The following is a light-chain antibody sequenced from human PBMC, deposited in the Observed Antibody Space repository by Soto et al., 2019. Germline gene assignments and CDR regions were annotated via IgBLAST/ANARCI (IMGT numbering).Light chain of an antibody. CDR3: QHYNSWPPI. CDR1: QSVRDN. CDR2: GAS. J-gene: IGKJ3*01. Sequence: EIGMTQSPGTLSVSPGETATLSCRASQSVRDNLAWYQQKPGQAPMLLIYGASTRATGIPARFSGSGSGTEFTRTISSMQSEDFAVYYCQHYNSWPPIFGHGTKVDIK. V-gene: IGKV3-15*01.